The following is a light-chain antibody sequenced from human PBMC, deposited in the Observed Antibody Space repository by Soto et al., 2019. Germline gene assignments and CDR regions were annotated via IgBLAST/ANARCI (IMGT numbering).Light chain of an antibody. Sequence: EIVMTQSPATLSVSPGERATLSCRASQSASINLAWYQQKPGQAPRLLIYGASTRATGIPARFSGGGSGTEFTLTISSLQSEDFAVYYCQQYNNWPYTFGQGTKLEIK. CDR2: GAS. CDR1: QSASIN. J-gene: IGKJ2*01. CDR3: QQYNNWPYT. V-gene: IGKV3-15*01.